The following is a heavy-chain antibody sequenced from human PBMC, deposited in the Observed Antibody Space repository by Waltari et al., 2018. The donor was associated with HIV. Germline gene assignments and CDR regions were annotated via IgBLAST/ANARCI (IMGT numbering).Heavy chain of an antibody. V-gene: IGHV2-5*01. J-gene: IGHJ4*02. CDR3: AHRRLSSGWTGSFDF. CDR2: IYWSDDK. CDR1: GLSLSATGVG. Sequence: QITLKESGPTLVQPTQTLTLTCTLSGLSLSATGVGVGWIRQPPGKALEWLALIYWSDDKRYSPALNTRLTFTKDSSKNQVVLTMTNMDPVDTATDYCAHRRLSSGWTGSFDFWGQGTLVTVSS. D-gene: IGHD6-19*01.